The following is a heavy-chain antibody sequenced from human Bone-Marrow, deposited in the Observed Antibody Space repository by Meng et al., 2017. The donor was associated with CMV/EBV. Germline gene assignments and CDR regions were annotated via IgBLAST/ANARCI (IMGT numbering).Heavy chain of an antibody. CDR3: AKDRTPRQSNSYRGDYYCGVGV. D-gene: IGHD6-6*01. Sequence: GESLKISCAASGFTFSSYGMHWVRQAPGKGLEWVAFIRYDGSNKYYADSVKGRFTISRDNSKNTLYLQMNSLRAEDTAVYYCAKDRTPRQSNSYRGDYYCGVGVWGQGNTVTVSS. CDR2: IRYDGSNK. CDR1: GFTFSSYG. J-gene: IGHJ6*02. V-gene: IGHV3-30*02.